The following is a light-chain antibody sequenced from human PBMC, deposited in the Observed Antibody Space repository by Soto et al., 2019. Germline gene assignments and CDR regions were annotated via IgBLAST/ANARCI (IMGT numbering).Light chain of an antibody. CDR2: EVS. J-gene: IGLJ1*01. V-gene: IGLV2-14*01. CDR3: NSYTSKSTGV. CDR1: SSDVGGYNY. Sequence: QSALTQPASVSGSPGQSITISCTGTSSDVGGYNYVSWYQHHPDKAPKLIIYEVSNRPTGSSNRLSGSKSGNTASLTISGLQAEDEADYYCNSYTSKSTGVFGTGTKVTVL.